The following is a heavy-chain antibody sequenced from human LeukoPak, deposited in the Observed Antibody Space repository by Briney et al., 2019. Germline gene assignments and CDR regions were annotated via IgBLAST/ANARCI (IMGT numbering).Heavy chain of an antibody. CDR2: IYYRGST. CDR3: ARRGSGSPFDY. V-gene: IGHV4-59*08. CDR1: GGSISSYY. J-gene: IGHJ4*02. Sequence: PSETLSLTCTVSGGSISSYYWSWIRQPPGKGLEWIGYIYYRGSTNYNPSLKSRVTISVDTSKNQFSLKLSSVTAADTAVYYCARRGSGSPFDYWGQGTLVTVSS. D-gene: IGHD3-10*01.